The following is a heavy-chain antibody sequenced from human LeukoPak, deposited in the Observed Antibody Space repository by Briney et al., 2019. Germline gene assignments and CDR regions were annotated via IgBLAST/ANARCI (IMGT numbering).Heavy chain of an antibody. V-gene: IGHV4-34*01. CDR2: INHSGST. D-gene: IGHD6-13*01. J-gene: IGHJ4*02. CDR1: GGSFSGHY. CDR3: ARLIAAAGTRYFDY. Sequence: SETLSLTCAVYGGSFSGHYWSWIRQPPGKGLEWIGEINHSGSTNYNPSLKSRVTISVDTSKNQFSLKLSSVTAADTAVYYCARLIAAAGTRYFDYWGQGTLVTVSS.